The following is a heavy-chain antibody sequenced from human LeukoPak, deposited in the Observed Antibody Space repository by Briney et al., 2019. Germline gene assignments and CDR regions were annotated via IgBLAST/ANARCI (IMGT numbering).Heavy chain of an antibody. Sequence: ASVKVSCKVSGYTLTELSMHWVRQAPGKGLEWMGGFDPEDGETIYAQKFQGRVTMTEDTSTDTAYMELSSLRSEDTAVYYCATAAPFDDSSGYYNPDYWGQGNLVTVSS. CDR1: GYTLTELS. CDR2: FDPEDGET. CDR3: ATAAPFDDSSGYYNPDY. D-gene: IGHD3-22*01. V-gene: IGHV1-24*01. J-gene: IGHJ4*02.